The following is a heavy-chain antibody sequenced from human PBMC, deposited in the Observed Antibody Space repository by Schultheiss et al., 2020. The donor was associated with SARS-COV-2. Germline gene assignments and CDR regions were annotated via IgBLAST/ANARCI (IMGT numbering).Heavy chain of an antibody. D-gene: IGHD3-9*01. J-gene: IGHJ4*02. CDR2: ISGSDGST. CDR3: AKDRHPTYYDILTGYVFDY. Sequence: GGSLRLSCAASGFTFSTYAMSWVRQAPGKGLEWVSVISGSDGSTYYADAAKGRFTISRDNSKNTLYLQMNSLRAEDTAVYYCAKDRHPTYYDILTGYVFDYWGQGTLVTVSS. CDR1: GFTFSTYA. V-gene: IGHV3-23*01.